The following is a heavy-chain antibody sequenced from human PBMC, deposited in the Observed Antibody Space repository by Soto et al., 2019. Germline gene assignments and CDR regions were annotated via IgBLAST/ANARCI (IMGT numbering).Heavy chain of an antibody. D-gene: IGHD2-21*01. V-gene: IGHV3-72*01. CDR2: IRNKANSYTT. CDR1: GFTFSDHY. Sequence: EVQLVESGGGLVQPEGSLRLSCGASGFTFSDHYMDWVRQAPGKGLECVGRIRNKANSYTTEYAASVKGRFTISRDDSRNSLYLQMNSLKTEDTAMYYCTRAGILTTPYYFDYWGQGTLVTVSS. J-gene: IGHJ4*02. CDR3: TRAGILTTPYYFDY.